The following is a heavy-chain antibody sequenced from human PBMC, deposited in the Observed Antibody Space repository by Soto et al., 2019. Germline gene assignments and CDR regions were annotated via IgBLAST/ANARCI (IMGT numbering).Heavy chain of an antibody. CDR1: GFTFNNAW. Sequence: PGGSLRLSCAASGFTFNNAWMSWVRQAPGKGLEWVGRIKSKTDGGTTDYAAPVKGRFTISRDDSKNTLYLQMNSLKTEDTAVYYCTTGRDGYNPYYYYGMDVWGQGTTVTVSS. D-gene: IGHD5-12*01. CDR2: IKSKTDGGTT. J-gene: IGHJ6*02. V-gene: IGHV3-15*01. CDR3: TTGRDGYNPYYYYGMDV.